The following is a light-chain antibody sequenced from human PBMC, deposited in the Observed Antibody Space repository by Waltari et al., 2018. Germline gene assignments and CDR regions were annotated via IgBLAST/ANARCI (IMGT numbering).Light chain of an antibody. Sequence: QPVLTQPPSASASLGASVTLTCTLSSGYRHYKVDWYQQRPGKGPRFVMRVGSGGIVGSKWDGIPDRFSVLGSGLDRYLTIKNIQEEDGSDYHCGAGHGSGGKFVSVVFGGGTKLTVL. CDR2: VGSGGIVG. V-gene: IGLV9-49*01. J-gene: IGLJ2*01. CDR3: GAGHGSGGKFVSVV. CDR1: SGYRHYK.